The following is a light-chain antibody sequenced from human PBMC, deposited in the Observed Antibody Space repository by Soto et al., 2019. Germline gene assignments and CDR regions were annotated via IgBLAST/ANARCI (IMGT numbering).Light chain of an antibody. CDR1: SSNIGSNY. J-gene: IGLJ3*02. CDR2: MTS. CDR3: AAWDDNLSRWV. Sequence: QSVLTQPPSASGTPGQRVTISCSGSSSNIGSNYVYWYQQFPGAAPKLLMFMTSKRPSGVPDRFSGSKSGTSAALAISGLRSEDEAIYHCAAWDDNLSRWVFGGGTKVTVL. V-gene: IGLV1-47*01.